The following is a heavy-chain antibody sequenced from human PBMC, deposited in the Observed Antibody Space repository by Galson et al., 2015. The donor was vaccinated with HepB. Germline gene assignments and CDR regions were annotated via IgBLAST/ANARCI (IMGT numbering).Heavy chain of an antibody. CDR2: IIPIFGTA. J-gene: IGHJ3*02. V-gene: IGHV1-69*13. Sequence: SVKVSCKASGGTFSSYAISWVRQAPGQGLEWMGGIIPIFGTANYAQKFQGRVTITADESTSTAYMELSSLRSEDTAVYYCARVPGSYYDSSHAFDIWGQGTMVTVSS. CDR3: ARVPGSYYDSSHAFDI. D-gene: IGHD3-22*01. CDR1: GGTFSSYA.